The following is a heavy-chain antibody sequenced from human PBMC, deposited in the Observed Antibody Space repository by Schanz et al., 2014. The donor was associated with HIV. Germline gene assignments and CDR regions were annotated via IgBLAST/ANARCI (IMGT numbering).Heavy chain of an antibody. CDR2: VTDDGRSADGSR. D-gene: IGHD1-1*01. CDR3: VVGHNHDF. J-gene: IGHJ4*02. V-gene: IGHV4-34*01. Sequence: QVQLQQWGAGLLKPSETLSLTCAVYGGSFSGYYWSWIRQPPGKGLEWIGEVTDDGRSADGSRDYNPSLKSRVTISVDPSKNQFSRKVNSVTAADTAVYYCVVGHNHDFWGQGTLVAVSS. CDR1: GGSFSGYY.